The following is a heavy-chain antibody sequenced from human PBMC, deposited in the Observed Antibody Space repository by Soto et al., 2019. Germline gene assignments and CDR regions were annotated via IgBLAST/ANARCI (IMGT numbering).Heavy chain of an antibody. V-gene: IGHV1-18*01. J-gene: IGHJ4*02. CDR3: ARGRYGDY. Sequence: QVHLVQSGAEVKKPGASVKVSCKASGYTFTSYGITWVRQAPGQGLEWMGWISAHNGNTDYAQKLQGRVIVTRDTSTSTAYMELTSLISEDTAVYYCARGRYGDYWGQGALVTVSS. CDR1: GYTFTSYG. CDR2: ISAHNGNT. D-gene: IGHD1-1*01.